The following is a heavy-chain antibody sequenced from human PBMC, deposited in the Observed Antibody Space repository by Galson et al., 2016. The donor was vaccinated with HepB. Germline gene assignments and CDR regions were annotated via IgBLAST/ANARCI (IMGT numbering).Heavy chain of an antibody. CDR3: ARDGRYFDLPDY. J-gene: IGHJ4*02. D-gene: IGHD3-9*01. Sequence: SLRLSCAASGFTFSSYTMNWVRQAPGKGLEWVSSITTSGSYIYYADTVKGRFTISRDNAKNSLYLQLNSLRAEDTAVYYCARDGRYFDLPDYWGQGTLVTVSA. V-gene: IGHV3-21*01. CDR1: GFTFSSYT. CDR2: ITTSGSYI.